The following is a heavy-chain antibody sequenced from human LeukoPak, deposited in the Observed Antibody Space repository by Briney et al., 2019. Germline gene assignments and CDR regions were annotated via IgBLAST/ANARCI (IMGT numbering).Heavy chain of an antibody. Sequence: GASVKVSCKASGYTFTSYDINWVRQAPGQGLEWMGWISAYNGNTNYAQKLQGRVTMTTDTSTSTAYMELRSLRSDDTAVYYCARGQGDYYYDSSGPDAFDIWGQGTMVTVSS. CDR2: ISAYNGNT. D-gene: IGHD3-22*01. V-gene: IGHV1-18*01. CDR3: ARGQGDYYYDSSGPDAFDI. J-gene: IGHJ3*02. CDR1: GYTFTSYD.